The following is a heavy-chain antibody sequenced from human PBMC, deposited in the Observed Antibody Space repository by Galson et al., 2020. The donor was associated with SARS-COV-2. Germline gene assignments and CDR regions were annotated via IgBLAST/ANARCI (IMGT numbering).Heavy chain of an antibody. D-gene: IGHD3-9*01. CDR3: ARDATYYDILTGYYITMGGRSYYYYGMDV. J-gene: IGHJ6*02. Sequence: TGGSLRLSCAASGFTFSSYAMHWVRQAPGKGLEWEAVISYDGSNKYYADSVKGRFTISRDNSKNTLYLQMNSLRAEDTAVYYCARDATYYDILTGYYITMGGRSYYYYGMDVWGQGTTVTVSS. V-gene: IGHV3-30*04. CDR1: GFTFSSYA. CDR2: ISYDGSNK.